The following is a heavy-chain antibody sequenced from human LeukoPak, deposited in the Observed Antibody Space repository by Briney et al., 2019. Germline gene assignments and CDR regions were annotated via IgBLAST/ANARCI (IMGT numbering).Heavy chain of an antibody. CDR1: GYTFTSYY. J-gene: IGHJ4*02. Sequence: VASLTLSCTASGYTFTSYYMHWIRHAPAPALGWVGIINPSGGSTSYAQKFQGRVTMTRDTSTSTVYMELSSLRSEDTAVYYCARDDYDSSGRVVYWGQGTLVTVSS. CDR3: ARDDYDSSGRVVY. D-gene: IGHD3-22*01. CDR2: INPSGGST. V-gene: IGHV1-46*01.